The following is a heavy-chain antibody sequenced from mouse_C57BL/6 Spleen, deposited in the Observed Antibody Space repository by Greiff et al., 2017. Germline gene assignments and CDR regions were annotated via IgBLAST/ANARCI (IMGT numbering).Heavy chain of an antibody. CDR1: GYTFTSYG. J-gene: IGHJ2*01. CDR2: IYPRSGNT. V-gene: IGHV1-81*01. D-gene: IGHD1-1*01. Sequence: VHVKQSGAELARPGASVKLSCKASGYTFTSYGIRWVKQRPGQGLEWIGEIYPRSGNTYYNEKFKGKATLTADKSSSTAYMELRSLTSEDSAVYFCARFGHSSPYYFDYWGQGTTLTVSS. CDR3: ARFGHSSPYYFDY.